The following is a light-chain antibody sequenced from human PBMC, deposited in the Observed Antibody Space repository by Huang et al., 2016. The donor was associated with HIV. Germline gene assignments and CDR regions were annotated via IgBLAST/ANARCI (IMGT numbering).Light chain of an antibody. J-gene: IGKJ1*01. CDR3: QQYVRSPWT. V-gene: IGKV3-20*01. CDR1: QSLSHTY. Sequence: EIVLTQSPGTLSLSPGARAALSCRASQSLSHTYLAWYQQRPGQGPRLLIYGASTRATGIPDRFSGSGSGTDFTLTISRLEPEDFAMYYCQQYVRSPWTFGQGTKVEIK. CDR2: GAS.